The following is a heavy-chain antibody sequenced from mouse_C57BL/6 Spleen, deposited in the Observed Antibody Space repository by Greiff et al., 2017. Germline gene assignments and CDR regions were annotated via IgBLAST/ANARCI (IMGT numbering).Heavy chain of an antibody. D-gene: IGHD2-4*01. CDR3: ARRGDYDYGKDYAMDY. Sequence: QVQLKQPGAELVKPGASVKLSCKASGYTFTDYWMHWVQQRPGRGLEWIGRIDPNGGGTKYNEKFKSKATMTVDKPSSTAYMQLSSLTSEDTAVYYCARRGDYDYGKDYAMDYWGQGTSVTVSS. V-gene: IGHV1-72*01. CDR1: GYTFTDYW. J-gene: IGHJ4*01. CDR2: IDPNGGGT.